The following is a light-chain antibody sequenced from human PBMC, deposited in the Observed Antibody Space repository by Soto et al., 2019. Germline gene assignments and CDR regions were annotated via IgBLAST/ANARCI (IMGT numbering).Light chain of an antibody. CDR2: GAS. Sequence: EIVLTQSPDTLSLSQGESATLSCRASKSLSRSYIAWYQQKPGQAPRLLIYGASSRATGISDRFSGSGSGTDFTLTISSLEPEDFAVYYCPRYGSSSRTFGQGTKVDIK. J-gene: IGKJ1*01. CDR1: KSLSRSY. CDR3: PRYGSSSRT. V-gene: IGKV3-20*01.